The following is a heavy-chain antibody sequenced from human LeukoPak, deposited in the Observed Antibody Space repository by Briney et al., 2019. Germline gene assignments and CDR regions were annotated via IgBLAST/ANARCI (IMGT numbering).Heavy chain of an antibody. Sequence: PSGTLSLTCAVSGGSISSSNWWSWVRQPPGKGLEWIGEIYHSGSTNYNPSPKSRVTISADKSKNQFSLKLSSVTAADTAVYYCASTLIGIAVAGTVYWGQGTLVTVSS. CDR1: GGSISSSNW. J-gene: IGHJ4*02. CDR2: IYHSGST. V-gene: IGHV4-4*02. CDR3: ASTLIGIAVAGTVY. D-gene: IGHD6-19*01.